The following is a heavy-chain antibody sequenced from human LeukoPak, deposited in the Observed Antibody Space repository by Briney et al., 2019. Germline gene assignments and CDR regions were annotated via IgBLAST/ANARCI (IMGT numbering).Heavy chain of an antibody. CDR3: ARALRSSAGNLDAFDI. CDR2: INPNSGGT. V-gene: IGHV1-2*02. Sequence: GASVKVSCKASGYTFTSYAMNWVRQAPGQGLEWMGWINPNSGGTNYAQKFQGRVTMTRDTSISTAYMELSRLRSDDTAVYYCARALRSSAGNLDAFDIWGQGTMVTVSS. J-gene: IGHJ3*02. D-gene: IGHD1-14*01. CDR1: GYTFTSYA.